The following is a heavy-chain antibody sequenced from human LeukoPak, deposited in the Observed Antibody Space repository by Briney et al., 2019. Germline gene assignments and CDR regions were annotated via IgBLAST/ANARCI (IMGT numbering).Heavy chain of an antibody. CDR3: GRGRAVADAGAEYFQH. CDR2: IYYSGST. Sequence: SETLSLTCTVSGGSISSYYWSWFRQPPGKGLEWIGYIYYSGSTNYNPSLKSRVTISVDTSKNQFSLKLSSVTAADTAVYYCGRGRAVADAGAEYFQHWGQGTLVTVSS. J-gene: IGHJ1*01. CDR1: GGSISSYY. D-gene: IGHD6-19*01. V-gene: IGHV4-59*01.